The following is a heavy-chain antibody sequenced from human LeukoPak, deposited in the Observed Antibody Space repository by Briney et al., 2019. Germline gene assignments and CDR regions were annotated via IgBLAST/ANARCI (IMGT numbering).Heavy chain of an antibody. D-gene: IGHD4-11*01. V-gene: IGHV3-9*01. CDR2: ISWNSGSI. CDR1: GFTFSSYA. Sequence: PGGSLRLSCAASGFTFSSYAMSWVRQAPGKGLEWVSGISWNSGSIGYADSVKGRFTISRDNAKNSLYLQMNSLRAEDTALYYCARAKDYRGAFDIWGQGTMVTVSS. CDR3: ARAKDYRGAFDI. J-gene: IGHJ3*02.